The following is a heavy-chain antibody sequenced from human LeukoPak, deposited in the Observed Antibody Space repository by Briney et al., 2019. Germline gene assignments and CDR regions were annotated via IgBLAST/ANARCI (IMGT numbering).Heavy chain of an antibody. CDR2: INPNSGGT. CDR1: GYTFTSYD. CDR3: ARPTDSSGYHNWFDP. V-gene: IGHV1-2*02. Sequence: ASVKVSCKASGYTFTSYDINWVRQATGQGLEWMGWINPNSGGTNYAQKFQGRVTMTRDTSISTAYMELSRLRSDDTAVYYCARPTDSSGYHNWFDPWGQGTLVTVSS. J-gene: IGHJ5*02. D-gene: IGHD3-22*01.